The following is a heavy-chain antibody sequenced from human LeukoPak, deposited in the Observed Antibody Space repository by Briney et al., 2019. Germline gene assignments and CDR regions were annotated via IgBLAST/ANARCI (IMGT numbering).Heavy chain of an antibody. CDR3: ARDTRHDYGDYYDY. Sequence: GGSLRLSCAASGFTVSSNYMSWVRQAPGKGLEWVSVIYSGGSTYYADSVKGRFTISRDNAKNALYLQMNSLRDEDTAVYYCARDTRHDYGDYYDYWGQGTLVTVSS. D-gene: IGHD4-17*01. CDR2: IYSGGST. V-gene: IGHV3-66*01. CDR1: GFTVSSNY. J-gene: IGHJ4*02.